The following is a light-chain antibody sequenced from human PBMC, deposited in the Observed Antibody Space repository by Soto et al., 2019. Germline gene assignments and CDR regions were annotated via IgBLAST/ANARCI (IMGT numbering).Light chain of an antibody. J-gene: IGKJ2*01. CDR3: LQYGSSPYT. V-gene: IGKV3-20*01. Sequence: EIVLTQSPGTLSLSPGERATLSCRASQSVSSSYLAWYQQKPGQAPRPLIYGASSRATGLPDRFSGSGSGTDFTLTISRLEPEDFAVYYWLQYGSSPYTFGQGTKLESK. CDR1: QSVSSSY. CDR2: GAS.